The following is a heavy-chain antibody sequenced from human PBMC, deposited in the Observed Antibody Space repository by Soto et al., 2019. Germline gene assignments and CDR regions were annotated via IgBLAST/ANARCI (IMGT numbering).Heavy chain of an antibody. Sequence: ESGGGLVQPGGSLRLSCAASGFTFSSYWMSWVRQAPGKGLEWVANIKQDGSEKYYVDSVKGRFTISRDNAKNSLYLQMNSLRAEDTAVYYCARDRYCSSTSCPYTYYYGMDVWGQGTTVTVSS. CDR3: ARDRYCSSTSCPYTYYYGMDV. CDR2: IKQDGSEK. CDR1: GFTFSSYW. V-gene: IGHV3-7*01. D-gene: IGHD2-2*01. J-gene: IGHJ6*02.